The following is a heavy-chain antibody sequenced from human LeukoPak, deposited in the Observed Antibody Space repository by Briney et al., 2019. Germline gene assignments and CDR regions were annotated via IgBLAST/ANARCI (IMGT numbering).Heavy chain of an antibody. CDR2: INHSGST. Sequence: SETLSLTCAVYGGSFSGFYWSWIRQPPGKGLEWMGEINHSGSTNYNPSLKRRATISVDTSKNQFSLKLSSVTAADTALYYCARDSGYNVNDHDVNAFDIWGQGTMVTISS. J-gene: IGHJ3*02. CDR1: GGSFSGFY. V-gene: IGHV4-34*01. CDR3: ARDSGYNVNDHDVNAFDI. D-gene: IGHD5-24*01.